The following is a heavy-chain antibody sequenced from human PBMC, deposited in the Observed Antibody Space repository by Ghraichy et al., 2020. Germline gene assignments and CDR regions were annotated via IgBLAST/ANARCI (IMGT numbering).Heavy chain of an antibody. J-gene: IGHJ6*02. CDR3: ARRGRGYSLYFYGLNI. V-gene: IGHV4-59*08. Sequence: SETLSLTCTVSGGSIRSYYWSWIRHPPGKGLEWIGYVYYNGNTDYSPSLKSRATMSVDTSKNQFSLRLTSVTAADTAVYYCARRGRGYSLYFYGLNIWGQGTTVTVYS. CDR2: VYYNGNT. D-gene: IGHD5-18*01. CDR1: GGSIRSYY.